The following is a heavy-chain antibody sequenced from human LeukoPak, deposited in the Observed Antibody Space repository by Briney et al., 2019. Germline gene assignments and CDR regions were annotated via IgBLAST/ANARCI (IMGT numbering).Heavy chain of an antibody. V-gene: IGHV4-59*01. CDR3: ARGRISNWGFEGTLFDA. J-gene: IGHJ4*02. Sequence: SETLSLTCTVSGGSLNSYYWSWIRQPPGKGLEWIGFITHSGGTDFDSSLGGRVTISVDTSKHQFSLRLTSMTAAHTAVYFCARGRISNWGFEGTLFDAWGQGVLVTVSS. CDR2: ITHSGGT. D-gene: IGHD7-27*01. CDR1: GGSLNSYY.